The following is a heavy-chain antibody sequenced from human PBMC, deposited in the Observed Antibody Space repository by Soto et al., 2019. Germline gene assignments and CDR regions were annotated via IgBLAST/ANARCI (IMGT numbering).Heavy chain of an antibody. CDR1: GGSISSADYY. CDR2: IFYLGST. D-gene: IGHD3-16*01. CDR3: ARDLGADYRIDY. J-gene: IGHJ4*02. V-gene: IGHV4-30-4*01. Sequence: QVQLQESDPGLVKPSQTLSLTCTVSGGSISSADYYWSWIRQAPGKGLEWIGYIFYLGSTYYNPSLKSRVSISLDASKNQFSLRLSSVTAADTAVYYCARDLGADYRIDYWGQGTLVTVSS.